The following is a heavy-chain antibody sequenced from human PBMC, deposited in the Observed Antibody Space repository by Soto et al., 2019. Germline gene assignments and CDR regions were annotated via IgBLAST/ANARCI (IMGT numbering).Heavy chain of an antibody. V-gene: IGHV4-59*01. CDR2: TYHRGST. Sequence: SETLSLTCSVSGVSISSYFWSWIRQPPGRGLEWIGYTYHRGSTNYSPSLKSRVAISLDTSENQFSLKVSSVTAADTAVYYCATIGGYHGHLDDWGQGTPVTVSS. D-gene: IGHD3-16*02. CDR3: ATIGGYHGHLDD. CDR1: GVSISSYF. J-gene: IGHJ4*02.